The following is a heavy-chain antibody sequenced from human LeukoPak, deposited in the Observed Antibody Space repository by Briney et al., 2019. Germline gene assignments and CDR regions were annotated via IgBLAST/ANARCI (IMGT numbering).Heavy chain of an antibody. D-gene: IGHD1-1*01. CDR3: ARGGELAYNWFDP. V-gene: IGHV4-59*11. J-gene: IGHJ5*02. Sequence: PSETLSLTCSVSDDSFSTHYWTWIRQPPGKGLAGIGYITSIGSTNYNPSLKSRVTISVDTSKNQFSLKLSSVTAADTAVYYCARGGELAYNWFDPWGQGTLVTVSS. CDR1: DDSFSTHY. CDR2: ITSIGST.